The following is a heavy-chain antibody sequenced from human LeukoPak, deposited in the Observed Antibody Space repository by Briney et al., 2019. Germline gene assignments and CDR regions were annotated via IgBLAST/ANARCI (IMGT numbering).Heavy chain of an antibody. D-gene: IGHD1-26*01. CDR2: ISGSGGST. V-gene: IGHV3-23*01. CDR1: GFTFSSYA. J-gene: IGHJ3*02. Sequence: GGSLLSCAASGFTFSSYAMSWVRQAPGKGLEWVSAISGSGGSTYYADSVKGRFTISRDNSKNTLYLQMNSLRAEDTAVYYCARDHGFSGGSYFDTFDIWGRGTMVTVSS. CDR3: ARDHGFSGGSYFDTFDI.